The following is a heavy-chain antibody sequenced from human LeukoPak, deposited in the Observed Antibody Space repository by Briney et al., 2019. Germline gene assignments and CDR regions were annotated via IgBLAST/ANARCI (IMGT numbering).Heavy chain of an antibody. V-gene: IGHV4-34*01. J-gene: IGHJ4*02. CDR3: AAQYCSSTSCYPLGY. CDR1: GGSISSYY. Sequence: SETLSLTCTVSGGSISSYYWSWIRQPPGKGLEWIGEINHSGSTNYNPSLKSRVTISVDTSKNQFSLKLSSVTAADTAVYYCAAQYCSSTSCYPLGYWGQGTLVTVSS. CDR2: INHSGST. D-gene: IGHD2-2*01.